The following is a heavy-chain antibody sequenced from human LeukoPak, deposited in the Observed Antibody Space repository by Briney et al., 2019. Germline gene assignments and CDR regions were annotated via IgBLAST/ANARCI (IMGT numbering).Heavy chain of an antibody. CDR2: ISYDGSNK. D-gene: IGHD4-17*01. V-gene: IGHV3-30*04. J-gene: IGHJ4*02. Sequence: GGSLRLSCAASGFTFSSYAMHWVRQAPGKGLEWVAVISYDGSNKYYADSVKGRFTISRDNSKNTLYLQMNSLRAEDTAVYYCAKTSEPLTTVTRYFDYWGQGTLVTVSS. CDR1: GFTFSSYA. CDR3: AKTSEPLTTVTRYFDY.